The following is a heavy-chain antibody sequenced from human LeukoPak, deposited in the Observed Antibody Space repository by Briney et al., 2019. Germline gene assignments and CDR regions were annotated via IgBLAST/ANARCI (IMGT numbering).Heavy chain of an antibody. CDR2: MSGGGDAT. J-gene: IGHJ6*01. Sequence: GGSLRLSCAASGFTVSSNYMNWVRQAPGKGLEWVSGMSGGGDATYYADSVKGRFTISRDNSKNTLYLQMNSLRGGDTAVYYCAKDRGHYYHYYGMDVWGQGTTVTVSS. D-gene: IGHD3-16*01. V-gene: IGHV3-23*01. CDR1: GFTVSSNY. CDR3: AKDRGHYYHYYGMDV.